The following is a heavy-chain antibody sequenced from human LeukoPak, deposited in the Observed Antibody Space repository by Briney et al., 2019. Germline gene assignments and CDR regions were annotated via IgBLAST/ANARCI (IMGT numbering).Heavy chain of an antibody. Sequence: SETLSLTCAVYGGSFSGYYWSWIRQPPGKGLEWIGEINHSGSTHYNPSLKSRVTISVDTSKNQFSLKLSSVTAADTAVYYCARVVLNFWSGYSPFDYWGQGTLVTVSS. J-gene: IGHJ4*02. D-gene: IGHD3-3*01. CDR1: GGSFSGYY. V-gene: IGHV4-34*01. CDR2: INHSGST. CDR3: ARVVLNFWSGYSPFDY.